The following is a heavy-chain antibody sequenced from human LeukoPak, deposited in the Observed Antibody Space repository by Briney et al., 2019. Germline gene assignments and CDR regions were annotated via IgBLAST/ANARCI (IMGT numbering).Heavy chain of an antibody. V-gene: IGHV3-23*01. CDR3: AKGGKWDVTPFDY. CDR2: ISGGGGST. J-gene: IGHJ4*02. CDR1: GFTFSSNG. D-gene: IGHD1-26*01. Sequence: PGGSLRLSCAASGFTFSSNGMNWVRQAPGKGLEWVSTISGGGGSTYYADSVKGRFTISRDNSKNTLYLQVNSLRAEDTAVYYCAKGGKWDVTPFDYWGQGTLVTVSS.